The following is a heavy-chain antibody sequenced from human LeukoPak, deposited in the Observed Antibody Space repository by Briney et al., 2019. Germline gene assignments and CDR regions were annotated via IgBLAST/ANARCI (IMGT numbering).Heavy chain of an antibody. J-gene: IGHJ4*02. Sequence: SETLSLTCTVSGGSITSSSYYWGWIRQPPGKGLEWIGSVYYSGSTYYNPSLKSRVTMSVDTSKNQFSLKLSSVTAADTAVYYCARVADYYGSGSYPGTFDYWGQGTLVTVSS. D-gene: IGHD3-10*01. V-gene: IGHV4-39*07. CDR3: ARVADYYGSGSYPGTFDY. CDR1: GGSITSSSYY. CDR2: VYYSGST.